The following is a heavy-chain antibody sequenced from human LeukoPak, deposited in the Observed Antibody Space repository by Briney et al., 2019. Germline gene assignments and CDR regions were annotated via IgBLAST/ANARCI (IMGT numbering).Heavy chain of an antibody. V-gene: IGHV3-23*01. J-gene: IGHJ6*03. CDR1: GLRQYGISNYA. CDR3: AKNWGSSYYYMDV. Sequence: GGSLRLSCVAPGLRQYGISNYAMTWVRQAPGKGLEWVSTLTHDSETTYHADSVKGRFTISRDNSKNTLFLQMGSLRADDTAVYYCAKNWGSSYYYMDVWGKGTTVTVSS. CDR2: LTHDSETT. D-gene: IGHD7-27*01.